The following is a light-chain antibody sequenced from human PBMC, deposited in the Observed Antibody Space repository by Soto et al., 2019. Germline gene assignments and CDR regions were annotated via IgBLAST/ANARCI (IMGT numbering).Light chain of an antibody. CDR2: GAS. CDR1: QSVSNNF. Sequence: ESVLTQSPGTLSLSPGEGATLSCRASQSVSNNFLAWYQQKPGQAPRLLIYGASTRATGIPDRFSGSGSGTDCTLTISSLEPEDCAVYYCQQYGNSHPYTFGQGTKLEIK. V-gene: IGKV3-20*01. CDR3: QQYGNSHPYT. J-gene: IGKJ2*01.